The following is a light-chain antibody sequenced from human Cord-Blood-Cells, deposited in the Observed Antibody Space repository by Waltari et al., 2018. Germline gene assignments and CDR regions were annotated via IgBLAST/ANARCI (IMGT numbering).Light chain of an antibody. CDR2: DVR. CDR1: NSDVGGYNY. CDR3: SSYTISSTLV. V-gene: IGLV2-14*03. J-gene: IGLJ3*02. Sequence: QSALTQPASVSGSPGQSITISCTGTNSDVGGYNYFSWYPQHPGKAPKRMIYDVRNRASGVSNRCSGSKSGNTACLTISGLQAQGEAAYYCSSYTISSTLVFGGGTKLTVL.